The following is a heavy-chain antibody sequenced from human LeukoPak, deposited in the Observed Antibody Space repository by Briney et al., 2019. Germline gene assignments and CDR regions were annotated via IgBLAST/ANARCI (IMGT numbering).Heavy chain of an antibody. D-gene: IGHD3-22*01. Sequence: GGSLRLSCAASGFTFSSYAMSWVRQAPGKGLEWVSAISGSGGSTYYADSVKGRFTISRDNSKNTLYLQMNSLRAEDTAVYYCAKLSTYYYDSSGYCFDYWGQGTLVTVSS. V-gene: IGHV3-23*01. CDR1: GFTFSSYA. CDR3: AKLSTYYYDSSGYCFDY. CDR2: ISGSGGST. J-gene: IGHJ4*02.